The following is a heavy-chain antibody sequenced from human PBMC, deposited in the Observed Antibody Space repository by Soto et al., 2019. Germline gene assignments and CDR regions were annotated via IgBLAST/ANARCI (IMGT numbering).Heavy chain of an antibody. J-gene: IGHJ4*02. D-gene: IGHD2-15*01. CDR1: GFTFSGST. CDR2: ISNKANNYAR. CDR3: IRRNCSGGSCYSDY. Sequence: EVQLVESGGGLVQPGGSLKLSCAASGFTFSGSTMHWVRQASGKGLEWVGRISNKANNYAREYAASVKGRFTISRADSKNTAYLQMNSLKAEDTAVYYCIRRNCSGGSCYSDYWGQGPLVTVSS. V-gene: IGHV3-73*02.